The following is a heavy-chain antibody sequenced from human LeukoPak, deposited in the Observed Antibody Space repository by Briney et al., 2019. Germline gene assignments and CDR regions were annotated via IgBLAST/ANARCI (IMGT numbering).Heavy chain of an antibody. CDR1: GGSISSYY. J-gene: IGHJ3*02. CDR2: IYYGGST. Sequence: SETLSLTCTVSGGSISSYYWSWIRQPPGKGLEWIGYIYYGGSTNYNPSLKSRVTISVDTSKNQFSLKLSSVTAADTAVYYCASHCSSTSCGAFDIWGQGTMVTVSS. D-gene: IGHD2-2*01. CDR3: ASHCSSTSCGAFDI. V-gene: IGHV4-59*01.